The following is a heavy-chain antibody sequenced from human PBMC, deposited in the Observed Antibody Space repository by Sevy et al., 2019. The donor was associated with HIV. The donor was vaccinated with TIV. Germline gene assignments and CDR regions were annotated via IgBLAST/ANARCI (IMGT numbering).Heavy chain of an antibody. CDR1: GYTFTGYS. Sequence: ASVKVSCKASGYTFTGYSMHWVRQAPGQGLEWMGWINPNSGGTNYAQKFQGRVTMTRDTSINTAYMDMRNLRVDDTGVYFCARVWNSDYYDSSGPNWFDTWGQGTLVTVSS. J-gene: IGHJ5*02. CDR3: ARVWNSDYYDSSGPNWFDT. V-gene: IGHV1-2*02. D-gene: IGHD3-22*01. CDR2: INPNSGGT.